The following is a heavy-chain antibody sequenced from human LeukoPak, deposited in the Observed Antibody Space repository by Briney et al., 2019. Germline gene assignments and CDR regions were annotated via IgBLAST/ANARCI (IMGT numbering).Heavy chain of an antibody. V-gene: IGHV1-18*01. CDR3: ARDRGLSCRDGICSMEY. Sequence: ASVKVSCKASGYIFTTYGISWVRQAPGQGLEWMGWISTYDGNANYAQQLQGRVTMTKDTSTSTAYMELRSLISDDTAVYYCARDRGLSCRDGICSMEYWGQGTLVTVSS. CDR1: GYIFTTYG. J-gene: IGHJ4*02. CDR2: ISTYDGNA. D-gene: IGHD2-15*01.